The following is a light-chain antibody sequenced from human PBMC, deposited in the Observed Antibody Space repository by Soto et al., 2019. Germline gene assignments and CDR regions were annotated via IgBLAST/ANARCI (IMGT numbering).Light chain of an antibody. CDR2: AVT. V-gene: IGLV2-14*01. Sequence: QSALTQPASVSGSPGQSITISCTGTSSDIGCYNYVSWYQQHPDKAPKLIIYAVTNRPSGVSNRFSGSKSGNTASLTISGLQAEDEADYYCTSYTSSTTVVFGGGTKVTVL. J-gene: IGLJ2*01. CDR3: TSYTSSTTVV. CDR1: SSDIGCYNY.